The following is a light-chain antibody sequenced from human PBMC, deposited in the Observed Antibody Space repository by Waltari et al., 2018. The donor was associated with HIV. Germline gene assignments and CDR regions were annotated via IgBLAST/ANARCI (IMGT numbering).Light chain of an antibody. CDR2: GNT. CDR3: AACDDSLDGEVV. V-gene: IGLV1-44*01. J-gene: IGLJ2*01. Sequence: QSVLTQPPSASGTPGQRVTISCSGRNSNIGSNTVNWYQQLPGTAPKLLIYGNTQRPAGVPDRFSCCTSGTSASLAISGRESEDEADYYCAACDDSLDGEVVFGGGTQLTVL. CDR1: NSNIGSNT.